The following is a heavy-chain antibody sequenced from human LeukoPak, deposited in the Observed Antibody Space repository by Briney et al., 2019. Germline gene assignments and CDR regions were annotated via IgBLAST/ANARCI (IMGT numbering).Heavy chain of an antibody. CDR1: GFTFSSYE. Sequence: GGSLRLSCAASGFTFSSYEMNWVRQAPGKGLEWVSYISSSSSTIYYADSVKGRFTISRDNAKNSLYLQMNSLRAEDTAVYYCARGPEVSFSVRYYYYYYMDVWGKGTTVTVSS. J-gene: IGHJ6*03. CDR3: ARGPEVSFSVRYYYYYYMDV. V-gene: IGHV3-48*01. D-gene: IGHD2/OR15-2a*01. CDR2: ISSSSSTI.